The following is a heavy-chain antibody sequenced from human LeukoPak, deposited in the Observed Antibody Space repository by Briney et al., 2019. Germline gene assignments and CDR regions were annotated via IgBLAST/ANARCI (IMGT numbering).Heavy chain of an antibody. Sequence: ASVKVSCKASGGTFSSYAISWVRQAPGQGLEWMGIINPSGGSTSYAQKFQGRVTMTRDTSTSTVYMELSSLRSEDTAVYYCARDLSRFLEWLSGWFDPWGQGTLVTVSS. V-gene: IGHV1-46*03. CDR2: INPSGGST. J-gene: IGHJ5*02. D-gene: IGHD3-3*01. CDR3: ARDLSRFLEWLSGWFDP. CDR1: GGTFSSYA.